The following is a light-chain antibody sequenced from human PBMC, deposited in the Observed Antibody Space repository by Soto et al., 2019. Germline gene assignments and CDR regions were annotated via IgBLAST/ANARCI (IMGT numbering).Light chain of an antibody. Sequence: QSALTQPASVSGSPGQSITISCTGTSSDVGGYNYVSWYQQHPGKAPKLMIYAVSNRPSGVSNRFSGSKSGNTASLTISGLQAEDAADYYCSSYTSSSTLVFGTGTKLTVL. CDR1: SSDVGGYNY. V-gene: IGLV2-14*01. CDR3: SSYTSSSTLV. J-gene: IGLJ1*01. CDR2: AVS.